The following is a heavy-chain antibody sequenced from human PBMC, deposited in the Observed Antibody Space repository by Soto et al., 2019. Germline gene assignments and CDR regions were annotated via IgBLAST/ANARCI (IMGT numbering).Heavy chain of an antibody. V-gene: IGHV4-30-4*01. CDR2: IYYSGST. J-gene: IGHJ3*02. Sequence: SETLSLTCTVSGGSINSGDYYWSWIRQPPGKGLEWIGYIYYSGSTYHNPSLKSRINISVDTSKNQFSLKLSSVTAADTAVYYCATVPTYYYDRSGYANAFDMCGQGTMVTVS. CDR1: GGSINSGDYY. CDR3: ATVPTYYYDRSGYANAFDM. D-gene: IGHD3-22*01.